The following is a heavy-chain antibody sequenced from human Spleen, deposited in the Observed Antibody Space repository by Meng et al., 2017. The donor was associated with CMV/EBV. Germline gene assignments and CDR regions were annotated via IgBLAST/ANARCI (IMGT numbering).Heavy chain of an antibody. V-gene: IGHV3-74*01. Sequence: GESLKISCAASGFTFSDYYMSWIRQAPGKGLEWVSRINSDGSSTSYADSVKGRFTISRDNAKKTLYLQMNSLRAEDTAVYYCARDIGGSKDRYGMDVWGQGTTVTVSS. CDR2: INSDGSST. CDR1: GFTFSDYY. J-gene: IGHJ6*02. CDR3: ARDIGGSKDRYGMDV. D-gene: IGHD2-2*01.